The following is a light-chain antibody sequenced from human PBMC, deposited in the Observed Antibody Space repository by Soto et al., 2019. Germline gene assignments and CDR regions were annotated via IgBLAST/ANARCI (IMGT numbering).Light chain of an antibody. CDR3: XQYHSYPLT. CDR2: RAS. CDR1: QSISHW. Sequence: DIQMTQSPSTLPTSVGDRVTITCRASQSISHWLAWYQQKPGKAPKPLIHRASSLENEVPSRFXXXXXGXEXXXXXXXLXPDDFAXXXXXQYHSYPLTFGQGTKLQIK. J-gene: IGKJ2*01. V-gene: IGKV1-5*03.